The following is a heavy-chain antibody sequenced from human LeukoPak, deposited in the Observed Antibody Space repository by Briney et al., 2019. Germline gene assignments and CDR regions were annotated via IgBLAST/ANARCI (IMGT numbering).Heavy chain of an antibody. Sequence: GGSLILSCSASGFTFSTYDMHWVRQAPGKGLEYVSAISSNGGSTYYADSVKGRFTISRDNSKSTLYLQMSSLRAEDTAVYYCVVSYLYAFDIWGQGTMVTVSS. V-gene: IGHV3-64D*09. CDR2: ISSNGGST. CDR3: VVSYLYAFDI. CDR1: GFTFSTYD. D-gene: IGHD5-18*01. J-gene: IGHJ3*02.